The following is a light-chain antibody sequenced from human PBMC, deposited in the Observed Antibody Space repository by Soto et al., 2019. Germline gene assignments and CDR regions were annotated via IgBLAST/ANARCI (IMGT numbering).Light chain of an antibody. V-gene: IGLV2-14*01. CDR2: EVS. CDR3: SSYTTSSTYV. Sequence: QSALTQPASVSGSPGQSITISCTGTSSDIGGYNYVSWYQQYPGKAPRLMVYEVSNRPSGVSNRFSGSKSGNTASLTISGLQAEDEGDYYCSSYTTSSTYVFGTGTKLTVL. J-gene: IGLJ1*01. CDR1: SSDIGGYNY.